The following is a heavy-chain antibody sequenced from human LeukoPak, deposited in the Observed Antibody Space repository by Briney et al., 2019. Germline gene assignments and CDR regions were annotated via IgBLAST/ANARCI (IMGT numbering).Heavy chain of an antibody. CDR1: GGSISSYY. D-gene: IGHD2-2*01. CDR3: ARGPFGVPAAIGP. J-gene: IGHJ3*01. Sequence: KPSETLSLTCTVSGGSISSYYWSWTRQPPGKGLEWIGYIYYSGSTNYNPSLKSRVTISVDTSKNQFSLKLSSVTAADTAVYYCARGPFGVPAAIGPWGQGTMVTVSS. V-gene: IGHV4-59*01. CDR2: IYYSGST.